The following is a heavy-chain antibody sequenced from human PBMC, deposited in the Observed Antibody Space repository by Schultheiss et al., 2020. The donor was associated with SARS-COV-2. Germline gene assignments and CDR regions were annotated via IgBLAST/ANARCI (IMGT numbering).Heavy chain of an antibody. CDR3: ARDSSNYVGLEAFDI. V-gene: IGHV3-66*02. Sequence: GGSLRLSCAASGFTFSYYYMSGVRQAPGKGLEWVSVIYSGGSTYYADSVKGRFTISRDNSKNTLYLQMNSLRAEDTAVYYCARDSSNYVGLEAFDIWGQGTMVTVSS. D-gene: IGHD4-11*01. CDR1: GFTFSYYY. CDR2: IYSGGST. J-gene: IGHJ3*02.